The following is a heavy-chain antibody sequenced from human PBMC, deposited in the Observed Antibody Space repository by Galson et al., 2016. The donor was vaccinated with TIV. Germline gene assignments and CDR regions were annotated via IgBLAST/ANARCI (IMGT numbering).Heavy chain of an antibody. J-gene: IGHJ4*02. CDR2: VNQDGSVK. CDR3: ARAWAGSESY. CDR1: GFTFSNYW. D-gene: IGHD1-26*01. V-gene: IGHV3-7*03. Sequence: SLRLSCAGSGFTFSNYWMAWVRQAPGNGLEWVANVNQDGSVKYYVDSVKGRFIISRDNAKNSVNLQMNSLRAEDTAVYYCARAWAGSESYWGQGILVTVSS.